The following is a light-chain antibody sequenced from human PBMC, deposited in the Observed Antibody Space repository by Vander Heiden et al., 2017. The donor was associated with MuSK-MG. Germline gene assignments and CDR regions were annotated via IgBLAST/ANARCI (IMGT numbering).Light chain of an antibody. CDR2: AGA. V-gene: IGKV1-39*01. Sequence: DIQMTNSPSSLSASVGDRFTITCRSSQSISTYLNWYQQKPGKAPNLLIYAGASLQSGVPSRFSGSGSGTDFTLTISRLQPEDFATYYCQQSVSTPLTFGGGTKVDIK. CDR3: QQSVSTPLT. J-gene: IGKJ4*01. CDR1: QSISTY.